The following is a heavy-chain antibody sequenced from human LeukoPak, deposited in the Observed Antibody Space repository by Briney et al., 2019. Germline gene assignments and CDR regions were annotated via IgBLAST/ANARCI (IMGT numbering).Heavy chain of an antibody. D-gene: IGHD6-19*01. CDR2: IIPIFGTA. CDR3: ARGDIAVAGYYYYYGMDV. CDR1: GFTFSSYA. V-gene: IGHV1-69*01. J-gene: IGHJ6*02. Sequence: GRSLRLSCAASGFTFSSYAISWVRQAPGQGLEWMGGIIPIFGTANYAQKFQGRVTITADESTSTAYMELSSLRSEDTAVYYCARGDIAVAGYYYYYGMDVWGQGTTVTVSS.